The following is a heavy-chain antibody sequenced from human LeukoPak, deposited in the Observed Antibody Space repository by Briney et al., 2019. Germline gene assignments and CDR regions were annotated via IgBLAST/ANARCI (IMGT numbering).Heavy chain of an antibody. Sequence: PGGSLRLSCAASGFTFSGYGMHWVRQAPGKGLEWVAVIWYDGSNKYYADSVKGRFTISRDNSKNTLYLQMNSLRAEDTAVYYCARDSGAAADSDAFDIWGQGTVVTVSS. CDR2: IWYDGSNK. J-gene: IGHJ3*02. CDR1: GFTFSGYG. D-gene: IGHD6-13*01. CDR3: ARDSGAAADSDAFDI. V-gene: IGHV3-33*01.